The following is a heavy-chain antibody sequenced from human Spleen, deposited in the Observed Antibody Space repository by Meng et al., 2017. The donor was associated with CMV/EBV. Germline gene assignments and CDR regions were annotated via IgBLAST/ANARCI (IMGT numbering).Heavy chain of an antibody. CDR2: FDPEDGET. J-gene: IGHJ4*02. V-gene: IGHV1-24*01. D-gene: IGHD3/OR15-3a*01. CDR3: ANRGGPGGLYSFDY. Sequence: ASVKVSCKVSGYTLTELSMHWVRQAPGKGLEWMGGFDPEDGETIYAQKFQGRVTMTEDTSTDTAYMELSSLRSEDTAVYYCANRGGPGGLYSFDYWGQGTLVTVSS. CDR1: GYTLTELS.